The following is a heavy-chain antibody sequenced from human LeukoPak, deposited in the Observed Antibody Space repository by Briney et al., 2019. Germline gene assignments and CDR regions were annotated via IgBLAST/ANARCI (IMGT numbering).Heavy chain of an antibody. CDR2: IRYDGSNK. V-gene: IGHV3-30*02. CDR1: GFTFSSYG. Sequence: PGGSLRLSCAASGFTFSSYGMHWVRQAPGKGLEWVAFIRYDGSNKYYADSVKGRFTISRDNSKNTLYLQMNSLRAEDTAVYYCAKDQGYCSSTSCSWEEGSPGYWGQGTLVTVSS. J-gene: IGHJ4*02. D-gene: IGHD2-2*01. CDR3: AKDQGYCSSTSCSWEEGSPGY.